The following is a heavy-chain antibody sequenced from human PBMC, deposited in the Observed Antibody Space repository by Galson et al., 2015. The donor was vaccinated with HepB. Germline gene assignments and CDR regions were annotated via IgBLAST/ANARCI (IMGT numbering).Heavy chain of an antibody. Sequence: PALVKPTQTLTLTCSLSGVSLRTSGAAVAWLRPPPGKALEFLALLYWDDDQDFSSSLKRKLSISTDTSTRQVVLTLTSVGSVDTGTYYCAHRTKDSNTWWSGHYFDSWGEGIPVTVSS. CDR3: AHRTKDSNTWWSGHYFDS. CDR2: LYWDDDQ. V-gene: IGHV2-5*02. J-gene: IGHJ4*02. CDR1: GVSLRTSGAA. D-gene: IGHD2/OR15-2a*01.